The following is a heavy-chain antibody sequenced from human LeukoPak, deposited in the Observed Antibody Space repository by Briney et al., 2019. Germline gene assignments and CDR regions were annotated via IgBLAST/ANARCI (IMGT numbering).Heavy chain of an antibody. J-gene: IGHJ4*02. CDR3: ASNTAMVD. CDR2: ISYDGSNK. CDR1: GFTFSSYA. D-gene: IGHD5-18*01. Sequence: GGSLRLSCAASGFTFSSYAMHWVRQAPGKGLEWVAVISYDGSNKYYADSVKGRFTISRDNSKNTLYLQMNSLRAEDTAVYYCASNTAMVDWGQGTLVTVSS. V-gene: IGHV3-30-3*01.